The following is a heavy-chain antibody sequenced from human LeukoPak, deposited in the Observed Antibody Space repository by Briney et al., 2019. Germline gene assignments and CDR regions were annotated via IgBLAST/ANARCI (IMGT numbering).Heavy chain of an antibody. D-gene: IGHD2-15*01. CDR1: GGSISSSSYY. J-gene: IGHJ4*02. CDR2: IYYSGST. Sequence: SETLSLTCTVSGGSISSSSYYWGWIRQPPGRGLEWIGSIYYSGSTYYNPSLKSRVTISVDTSKNQFSLKLSSVTAADTAVYYCAREIHCSGGSCYPKEYYFDYWGQGTLVTVSS. CDR3: AREIHCSGGSCYPKEYYFDY. V-gene: IGHV4-39*02.